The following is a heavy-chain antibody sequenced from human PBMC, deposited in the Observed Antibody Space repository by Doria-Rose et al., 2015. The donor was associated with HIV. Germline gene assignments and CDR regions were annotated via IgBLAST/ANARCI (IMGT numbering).Heavy chain of an antibody. V-gene: IGHV2-26*01. CDR1: GVSLSSPGMG. CDR3: ARIKSSRWYHKYYFDF. J-gene: IGHJ4*02. D-gene: IGHD6-13*01. CDR2: IFSDDES. Sequence: QVQLVQSGPVLVKPTETLTLTCTVSGVSLSSPGMGVSWIRQPPGKALEWLANIFSDDESSYKTSLKSRLTISRCTSKSQVVLTMTDMDPVDTATYYCARIKSSRWYHKYYFDFWGQGTLVIVSA.